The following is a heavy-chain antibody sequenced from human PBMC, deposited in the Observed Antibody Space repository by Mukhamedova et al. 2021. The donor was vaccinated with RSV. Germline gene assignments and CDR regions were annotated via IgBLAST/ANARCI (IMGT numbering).Heavy chain of an antibody. CDR3: AREFGDLNYYGMDV. D-gene: IGHD3-10*01. CDR2: YSGGST. J-gene: IGHJ6*02. Sequence: YSGGSTYYADSVKGRFTISRDNSKNTLYLQMNSLRAEDTAVYYCAREFGDLNYYGMDVWGQGTTVTVSS. V-gene: IGHV3-53*05.